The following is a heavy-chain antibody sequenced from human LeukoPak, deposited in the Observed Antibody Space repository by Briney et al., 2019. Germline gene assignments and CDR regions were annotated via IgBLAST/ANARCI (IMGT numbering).Heavy chain of an antibody. D-gene: IGHD1-1*01. CDR1: GFTFSSYE. V-gene: IGHV3-48*03. Sequence: PGGSLRLSCAASGFTFSSYEMNWVRQAPGKGLEWVSYISSRGSAIYYADSVKGRLTTSRDNAKNSLYLQMNSLRADDTAVYYCARGGHDPGIPFDIWGQGTMVTVSS. CDR2: ISSRGSAI. CDR3: ARGGHDPGIPFDI. J-gene: IGHJ3*02.